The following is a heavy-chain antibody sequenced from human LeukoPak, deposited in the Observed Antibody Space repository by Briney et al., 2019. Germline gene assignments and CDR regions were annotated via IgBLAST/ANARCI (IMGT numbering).Heavy chain of an antibody. CDR1: GGSISSYY. CDR2: IYTSGST. V-gene: IGHV4-4*07. D-gene: IGHD6-6*01. Sequence: SETLSLTCTVSGGSISSYYWSWIRQPAGKGLELIGRIYTSGSTNYNPSLKSRVTKSVDTSKNQFSLKLSSVTAADTAVYYCARCSSSWSRVWPYYYYYMDVWGKGTTVTVSS. J-gene: IGHJ6*03. CDR3: ARCSSSWSRVWPYYYYYMDV.